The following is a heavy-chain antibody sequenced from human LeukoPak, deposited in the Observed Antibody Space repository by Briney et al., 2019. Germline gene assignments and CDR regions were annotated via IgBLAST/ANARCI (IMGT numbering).Heavy chain of an antibody. CDR2: VRYDGNLK. CDR1: GFIFSDYG. D-gene: IGHD6-6*01. Sequence: PGGSLRLSCATSGFIFSDYGMYWVRQAPGKGLEWVAFVRYDGNLKYYADSVKGRFTISRDTSKNALSLQMNSLRTDDTAVYYCVKERDTVTSSTFDYWGQGTLVSVSS. CDR3: VKERDTVTSSTFDY. V-gene: IGHV3-30*02. J-gene: IGHJ4*02.